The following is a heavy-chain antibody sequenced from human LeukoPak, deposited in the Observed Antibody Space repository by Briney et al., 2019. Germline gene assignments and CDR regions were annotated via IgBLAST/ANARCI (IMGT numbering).Heavy chain of an antibody. CDR3: ARGDGGNSAFDY. CDR2: ISGNSYYT. CDR1: EFTFSDYC. J-gene: IGHJ4*02. V-gene: IGHV3-11*05. D-gene: IGHD4-23*01. Sequence: KPGGSLRLSCAASEFTFSDYCMSWIRQTPQKGLEWVSYISGNSYYTNYADSVKGRFTISRDNAKNSLYLHMNSLRAEDTAVYYCARGDGGNSAFDYWGQGNLVTVSS.